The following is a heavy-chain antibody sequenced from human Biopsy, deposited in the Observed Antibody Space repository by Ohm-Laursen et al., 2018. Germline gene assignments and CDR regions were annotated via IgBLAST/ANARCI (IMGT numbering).Heavy chain of an antibody. D-gene: IGHD3-9*01. Sequence: SLRLSCAASGFTFSNYAMSWVRQAPGKGLEWVSTITSSGGSTYFADSVKGRFTISRDNSKNRLYLQRNSLRGEDTAVYYCAKQGATILSSFDSWGQGTLVTVSS. CDR1: GFTFSNYA. J-gene: IGHJ5*01. CDR3: AKQGATILSSFDS. V-gene: IGHV3-23*01. CDR2: ITSSGGST.